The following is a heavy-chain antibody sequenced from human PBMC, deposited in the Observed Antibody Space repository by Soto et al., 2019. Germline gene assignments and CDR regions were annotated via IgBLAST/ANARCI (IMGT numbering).Heavy chain of an antibody. Sequence: EVQLLESGGGLVQPGGSLRLSCAAAGFTFSSYGMSWVRQAPGKGLEWVSVISGSGGSTFYADSVKGRFTISRDNSKNTLYLEMNSLRAEDTAVYYCAKCIKIFGGGGAYWGQGTLVTVSS. CDR1: GFTFSSYG. J-gene: IGHJ4*02. CDR2: ISGSGGST. CDR3: AKCIKIFGGGGAY. V-gene: IGHV3-23*01. D-gene: IGHD3-3*01.